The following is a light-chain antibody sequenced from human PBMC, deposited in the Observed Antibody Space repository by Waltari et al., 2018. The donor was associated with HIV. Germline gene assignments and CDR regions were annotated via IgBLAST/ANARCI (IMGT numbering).Light chain of an antibody. CDR2: AAS. Sequence: AIPMTQSPSSLSASVGDRVTITCRASQGIGNDLGWYQQKSGKAPKVLIYAASSLQSGVSSRFRGSRSGTDFTLTISSLQPEDSATYYCLQDGSFPLTFGPGTKVDV. CDR1: QGIGND. CDR3: LQDGSFPLT. J-gene: IGKJ3*01. V-gene: IGKV1-6*01.